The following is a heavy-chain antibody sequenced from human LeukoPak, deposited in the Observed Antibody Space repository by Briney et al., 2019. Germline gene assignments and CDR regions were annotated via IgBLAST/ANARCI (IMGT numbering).Heavy chain of an antibody. J-gene: IGHJ4*02. CDR1: GFSFSIYE. CDR2: ISSSGTTI. D-gene: IGHD1-26*01. V-gene: IGHV3-48*03. CDR3: ARDNGGYPYYFDY. Sequence: GGSLRLSCAASGFSFSIYEMNWLRQAPGKGREWISYISSSGTTIYYADSVKGRFTISRDNAKNSLYLQMNSLRAEDTAVYYCARDNGGYPYYFDYWGQGTLVTVSS.